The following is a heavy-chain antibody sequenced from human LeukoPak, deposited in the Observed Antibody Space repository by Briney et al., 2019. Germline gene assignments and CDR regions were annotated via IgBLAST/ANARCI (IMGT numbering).Heavy chain of an antibody. CDR3: ARGWQLSDLPHFDY. V-gene: IGHV4-30-2*01. CDR2: IYHSGTT. Sequence: SETLSLTCTVSGGSISSSSYYWSWIRLPPGKGLEWIGYIYHSGTTYYNPSLKSRVTISVDRSKNQFSLKLSSVTAADTAVYYCARGWQLSDLPHFDYWGQGTLVTVSS. CDR1: GGSISSSSYY. D-gene: IGHD6-6*01. J-gene: IGHJ4*02.